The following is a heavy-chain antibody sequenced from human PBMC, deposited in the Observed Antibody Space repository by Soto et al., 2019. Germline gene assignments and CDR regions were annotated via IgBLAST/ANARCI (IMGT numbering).Heavy chain of an antibody. V-gene: IGHV4-34*01. Sequence: SETLSLTCAVYGGSFSGYYWSWIRQPPGKGLEWIGEITHSGSTNYNPSLKSRVTISVDTSKNQFSLKLSSVTAADTAVYYCARGPPGYYYYGMDVWGQGTTVTVSS. CDR1: GGSFSGYY. CDR2: ITHSGST. CDR3: ARGPPGYYYYGMDV. J-gene: IGHJ6*02.